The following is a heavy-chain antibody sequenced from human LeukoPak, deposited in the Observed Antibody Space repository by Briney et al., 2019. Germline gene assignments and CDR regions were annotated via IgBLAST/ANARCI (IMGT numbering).Heavy chain of an antibody. CDR1: GFTFSSYE. V-gene: IGHV3-48*03. J-gene: IGHJ6*03. D-gene: IGHD2-2*01. CDR2: ISSSGSTI. Sequence: GGSLRLSCAASGFTFSSYEMNWVRQAPGKGLEWVSYISSSGSTIYYADSVKGRFTISRDNAKNSLYLQMNSLRAEDTAVYYCARVGYCSSTSCYGDYYYYMDVWGKGTTVTISS. CDR3: ARVGYCSSTSCYGDYYYYMDV.